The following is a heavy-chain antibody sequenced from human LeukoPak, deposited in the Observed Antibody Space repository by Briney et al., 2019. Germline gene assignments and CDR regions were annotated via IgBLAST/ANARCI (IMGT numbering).Heavy chain of an antibody. J-gene: IGHJ4*02. Sequence: GGSLRLSCAASGFTFSSYSMNWVRQAPGKGLEWVSYISSSSSTIYYADSLKGRFTISRDNAKNSLYLQMNSLRDEDTAVYYCARDLGELELYYFDYWGQGTLVTVSS. CDR1: GFTFSSYS. CDR2: ISSSSSTI. CDR3: ARDLGELELYYFDY. D-gene: IGHD1-26*01. V-gene: IGHV3-48*02.